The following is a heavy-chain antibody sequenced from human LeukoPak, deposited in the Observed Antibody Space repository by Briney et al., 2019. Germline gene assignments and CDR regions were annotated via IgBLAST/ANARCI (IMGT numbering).Heavy chain of an antibody. CDR1: GYTFTGYY. Sequence: ASVKVSCKASGYTFTGYYMHWVRQAPGQGLEWMGWINPNSGGTNYAQKFQGRATMTRDTSISTAYMELSRLRSDDTAVYYCARDMVAGTEDSSGYYYLNAFDIWGQGTMVTVSS. J-gene: IGHJ3*02. D-gene: IGHD3-22*01. V-gene: IGHV1-2*02. CDR2: INPNSGGT. CDR3: ARDMVAGTEDSSGYYYLNAFDI.